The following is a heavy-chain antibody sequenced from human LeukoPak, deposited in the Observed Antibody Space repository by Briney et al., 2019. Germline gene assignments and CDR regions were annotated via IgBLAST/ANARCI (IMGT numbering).Heavy chain of an antibody. CDR2: ISGSGGST. D-gene: IGHD3-10*01. CDR1: GFTFSSYA. Sequence: GGSLRLSCAASGFTFSSYAMSWVRLAPGKGLEWVSAISGSGGSTYYADSVKGRFTISRDSSKNTLYLQMNSLRAEDTAVYYCAKDVGGGSGSYMFDYWGQGTLVTVSS. J-gene: IGHJ4*02. V-gene: IGHV3-23*01. CDR3: AKDVGGGSGSYMFDY.